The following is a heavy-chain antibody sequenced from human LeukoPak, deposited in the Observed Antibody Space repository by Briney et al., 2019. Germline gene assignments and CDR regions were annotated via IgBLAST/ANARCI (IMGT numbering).Heavy chain of an antibody. CDR1: GGSISSYY. CDR3: AREGGGDGYNKDDDAFDI. CDR2: IYYSGST. V-gene: IGHV4-59*01. Sequence: PSETLSLTCTVSGGSISSYYWSWIRQPPGKGLEWIGYIYYSGSTNYNPSLKSRVTISVDTSKNQFSLKLSSVTAADTAVYYCAREGGGDGYNKDDDAFDICGQGTMVTVSS. D-gene: IGHD5-24*01. J-gene: IGHJ3*02.